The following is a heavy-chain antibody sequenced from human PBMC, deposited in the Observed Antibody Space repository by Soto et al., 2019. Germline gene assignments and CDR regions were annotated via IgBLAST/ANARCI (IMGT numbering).Heavy chain of an antibody. CDR2: ISPYNGHT. Sequence: QVQLVQSGAEVKEPGASVKVSWKASGYTFTTYGISWVRQAPGQGLEWMGWISPYNGHTNYAQKFRGRVTMTTDTSTSAAYMELRSLISDDTAVYYCARDPGGATGFDPWGRGTLVTVSS. CDR3: ARDPGGATGFDP. V-gene: IGHV1-18*01. D-gene: IGHD1-1*01. CDR1: GYTFTTYG. J-gene: IGHJ5*02.